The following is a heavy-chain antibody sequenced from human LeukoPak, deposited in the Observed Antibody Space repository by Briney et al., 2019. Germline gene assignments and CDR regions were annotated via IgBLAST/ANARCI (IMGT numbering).Heavy chain of an antibody. CDR3: AREELNYYDSSGYRIFDY. D-gene: IGHD3-22*01. V-gene: IGHV1-18*01. CDR2: ISAYNGNT. Sequence: ASVKVSCKASGYSFTSYGISWVRQAPGQGLEWMGWISAYNGNTNYAQKLQGRVTMTTDTSTSTAYMELRSLRSDDTAVYYCAREELNYYDSSGYRIFDYWGQGTLVTVSS. CDR1: GYSFTSYG. J-gene: IGHJ4*02.